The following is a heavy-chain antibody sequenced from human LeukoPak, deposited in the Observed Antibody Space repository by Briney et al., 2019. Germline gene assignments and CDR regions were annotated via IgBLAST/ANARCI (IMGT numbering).Heavy chain of an antibody. J-gene: IGHJ4*02. V-gene: IGHV3-15*01. CDR3: STTHYNFGDLDH. CDR1: GFIFSSAW. Sequence: GGSLRLSCAASGFIFSSAWMSWVRQAPGKGLEWVGHIKTKTDGGTTDYAAPVKGRFTISRDDSKNTVYLQMNSLKTEDTAVYYCSTTHYNFGDLDHWGQGTLVTVSS. CDR2: IKTKTDGGTT. D-gene: IGHD3/OR15-3a*01.